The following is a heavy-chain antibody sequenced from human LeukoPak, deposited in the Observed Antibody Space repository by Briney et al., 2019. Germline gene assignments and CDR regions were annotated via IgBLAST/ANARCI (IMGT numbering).Heavy chain of an antibody. CDR2: IIPIFGTA. CDR1: GGTFSSYA. V-gene: IGHV1-69*13. Sequence: ASVKVSCKASGGTFSSYAISWVRQAPGQGLEWMGGIIPIFGTANYAQKFQGRVTITADESTSTAYMELSSLRSQETAVYYCARDSERMVRGVTNYTWFDPWGQGTLVTVSS. CDR3: ARDSERMVRGVTNYTWFDP. D-gene: IGHD3-10*01. J-gene: IGHJ5*02.